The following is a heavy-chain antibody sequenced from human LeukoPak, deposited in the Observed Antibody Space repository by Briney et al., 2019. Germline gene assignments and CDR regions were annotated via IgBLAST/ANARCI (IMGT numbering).Heavy chain of an antibody. CDR2: IYYSGST. V-gene: IGHV4-39*02. CDR1: GGSISSSSYY. CDR3: AREGLMYSSSWYFDY. D-gene: IGHD6-13*01. J-gene: IGHJ4*02. Sequence: SETLCLTCTVSGGSISSSSYYWGCIRQPPGKGPERGGSIYYSGSTYYNPSLKSRVTISVDTSKNQFSLKLSSVTAADTAVYYCAREGLMYSSSWYFDYWGQGTLVTVSS.